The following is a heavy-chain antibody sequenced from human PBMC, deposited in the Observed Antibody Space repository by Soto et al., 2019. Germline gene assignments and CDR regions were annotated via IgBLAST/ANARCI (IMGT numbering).Heavy chain of an antibody. CDR2: VYYSGST. J-gene: IGHJ4*02. D-gene: IGHD6-13*01. CDR3: ARYSTSWYFLY. V-gene: IGHV4-59*01. Sequence: SETLSLTCTVSGGSISAYYWTWVRQPPGKGLEWIGYVYYSGSTTYNPSLKSRVTISVDTSKNQFSLKLSSVTAADTAVYFCARYSTSWYFLYWGQGTLVTVSS. CDR1: GGSISAYY.